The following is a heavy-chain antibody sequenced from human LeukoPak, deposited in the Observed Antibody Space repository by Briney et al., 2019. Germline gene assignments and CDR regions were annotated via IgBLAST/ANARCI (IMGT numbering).Heavy chain of an antibody. CDR1: GGSISSSSYY. J-gene: IGHJ4*02. Sequence: SETLSLTCAVSGGSISSSSYYWGWIRQPPGKGLEWIGSIYYSGSTYYNPSHKSRVTISVDTSKNQFSLKLSSVTAADTAVYYCSSSGYLGDYWGQGTLVTVSS. D-gene: IGHD3-22*01. CDR3: SSSGYLGDY. V-gene: IGHV4-39*01. CDR2: IYYSGST.